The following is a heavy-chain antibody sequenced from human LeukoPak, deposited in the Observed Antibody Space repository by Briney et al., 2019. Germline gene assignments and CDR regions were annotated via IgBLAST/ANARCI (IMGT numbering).Heavy chain of an antibody. J-gene: IGHJ4*02. CDR2: VSYDGSKK. D-gene: IGHD3-10*01. CDR1: GFTFSTYG. Sequence: GRSLTLSCAASGFTFSTYGMHWVRQAPGKGLEWVAVVSYDGSKKYYGDSVKGRFTISRDNSKSTLSLQMNSLRAGDTAVYYCAKEYYYGSGSYYTNFDYWGQGILVTVSS. V-gene: IGHV3-30*18. CDR3: AKEYYYGSGSYYTNFDY.